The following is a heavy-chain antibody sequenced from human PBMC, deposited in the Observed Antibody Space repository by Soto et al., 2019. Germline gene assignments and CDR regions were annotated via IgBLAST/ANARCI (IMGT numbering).Heavy chain of an antibody. V-gene: IGHV3-23*01. CDR3: AKGGSSGWPGGEDF. J-gene: IGHJ4*02. Sequence: EVQLLESGGCLVQPGGSLRLSCVVSGFTFSNYAMSWVRKTPGKGLEWVSGITSDGSTTWYADFVEGRFTISRDNSKNTVYLQLNSPRGEDAAAYFCAKGGSSGWPGGEDFWGQGTMVTVSS. CDR1: GFTFSNYA. CDR2: ITSDGSTT. D-gene: IGHD6-19*01.